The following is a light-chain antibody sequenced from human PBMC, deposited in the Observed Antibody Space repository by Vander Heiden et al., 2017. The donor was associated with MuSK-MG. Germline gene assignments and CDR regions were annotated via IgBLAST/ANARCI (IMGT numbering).Light chain of an antibody. CDR1: SLRSYY. Sequence: SSELTQDPAVSVALGQTVRITCQGDSLRSYYASWYQQMPGQAPVLVIYGKNNRPSGIPDRFSGSSSGNTASLTITGAQAEDEADYCCNSRDSSGNHVVFGGGTKLTVL. J-gene: IGLJ2*01. CDR3: NSRDSSGNHVV. V-gene: IGLV3-19*01. CDR2: GKN.